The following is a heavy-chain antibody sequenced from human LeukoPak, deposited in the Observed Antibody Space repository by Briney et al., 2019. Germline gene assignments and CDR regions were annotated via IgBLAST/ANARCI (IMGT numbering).Heavy chain of an antibody. V-gene: IGHV3-21*01. J-gene: IGHJ4*02. Sequence: GGSLRLSCAASGFTFSSYTMNWVRQAPGKGLEWVSSISSSSSYIYYSDSVKGRFTISRDNAKNSLFLQMNSLRAEDTAVYYCARDLETYYFDYWGQGTLVTVSS. CDR2: ISSSSSYI. CDR3: ARDLETYYFDY. CDR1: GFTFSSYT.